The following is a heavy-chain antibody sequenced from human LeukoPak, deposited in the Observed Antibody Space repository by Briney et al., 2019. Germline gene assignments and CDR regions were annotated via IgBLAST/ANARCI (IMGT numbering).Heavy chain of an antibody. J-gene: IGHJ4*02. CDR1: GFRFSDYG. V-gene: IGHV3-30*02. D-gene: IGHD3-22*01. CDR2: IRYDASDK. Sequence: PGGSLRLSCVASGFRFSDYGMHWVRQAPGKGLEWVAFIRYDASDKYYADSVKGRFTISRDNSKDTLSLQMNSLGAEDTAIYYCATTAKGGLVNYFESSGYFPRLDYWGRGAPVTVSS. CDR3: ATTAKGGLVNYFESSGYFPRLDY.